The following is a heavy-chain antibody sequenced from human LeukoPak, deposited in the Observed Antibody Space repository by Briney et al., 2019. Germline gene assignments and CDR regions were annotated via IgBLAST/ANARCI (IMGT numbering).Heavy chain of an antibody. V-gene: IGHV3-30*03. D-gene: IGHD3-3*01. CDR3: ARDGVSYYYYGMDV. CDR1: GFTFDDYG. J-gene: IGHJ6*02. CDR2: ISYDESNN. Sequence: GGSLRLSCAASGFTFDDYGMSWVRQAPGKGLEWVAVISYDESNNYYADSVKGRFTISRDNSKNTLHLQMNSLRAEDTAVYYCARDGVSYYYYGMDVWGQGTTVTVSS.